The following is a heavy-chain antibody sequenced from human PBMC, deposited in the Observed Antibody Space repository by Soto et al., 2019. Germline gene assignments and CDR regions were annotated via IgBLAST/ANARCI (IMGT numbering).Heavy chain of an antibody. V-gene: IGHV4-34*01. Sequence: QVQLQQWGAGLLKPSETLSLTCAVYGGSFSGYYWSWIRQPPGKGLEWIGEINHSGSTNYNPSLKSRVTMSVDTSKNQFSLKLSSVTAADTAVYYCARGNRGDYIWGSYASPYYFDYWGQGTLVTVSS. J-gene: IGHJ4*02. D-gene: IGHD3-16*01. CDR3: ARGNRGDYIWGSYASPYYFDY. CDR2: INHSGST. CDR1: GGSFSGYY.